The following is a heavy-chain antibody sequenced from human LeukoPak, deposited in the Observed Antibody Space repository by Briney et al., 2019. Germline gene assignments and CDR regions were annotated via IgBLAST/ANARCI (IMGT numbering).Heavy chain of an antibody. J-gene: IGHJ4*02. CDR2: INSDGSST. CDR3: ARVWYSSSIDY. V-gene: IGHV3-74*01. Sequence: GGSLRLSCAASGFTFSSYAMSWVRQAPGKGLVWVSRINSDGSSTSYADSVKGRFTISRDNAKNTLYLQMNSLRAEDTAVYYCARVWYSSSIDYWGQGTLVTVSS. D-gene: IGHD6-19*01. CDR1: GFTFSSYA.